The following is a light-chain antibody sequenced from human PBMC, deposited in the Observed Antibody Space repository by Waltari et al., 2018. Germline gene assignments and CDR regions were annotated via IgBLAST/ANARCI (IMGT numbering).Light chain of an antibody. CDR1: SSDVGGYNY. V-gene: IGLV2-14*01. J-gene: IGLJ2*01. CDR2: EVS. Sequence: QSALTQPASVSGSPGQSITISCDGTSSDVGGYNYVSWYQQHPDKAPQLVIYEVSHRPPGVSSRFSGSKSGNTASLTISGLRAEDEADYYCSSYTSSSTLVFGGGTKVTVL. CDR3: SSYTSSSTLV.